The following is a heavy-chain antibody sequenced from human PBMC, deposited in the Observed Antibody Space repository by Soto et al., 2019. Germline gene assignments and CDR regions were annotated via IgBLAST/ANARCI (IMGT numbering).Heavy chain of an antibody. CDR2: IIPIFGTA. Sequence: QVQLVQSGAEVKKPGSSVKVSCKASGGTFSSYAISWVRQAPGQGLEWMGGIIPIFGTANYAQKFQGRVTLTADESTRTAYMGLSSLRSEDTAVYYCARERVPAADNWFDPWGQGTLVTVSS. CDR3: ARERVPAADNWFDP. CDR1: GGTFSSYA. V-gene: IGHV1-69*12. D-gene: IGHD2-2*01. J-gene: IGHJ5*02.